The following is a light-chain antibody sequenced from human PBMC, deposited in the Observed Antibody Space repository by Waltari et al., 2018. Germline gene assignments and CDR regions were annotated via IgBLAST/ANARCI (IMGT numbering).Light chain of an antibody. V-gene: IGKV3-20*01. CDR2: DAS. CDR1: QSVSRT. Sequence: EIVLTQSPGTLSLSPGERATLSCRASQSVSRTLAWYQQKPGQPPRLLIYDASTRATGIPDMFGGSGSGTDFSLTISRLEPEDFAVYYCQKYGTLPATFGQGTKVEIK. CDR3: QKYGTLPAT. J-gene: IGKJ1*01.